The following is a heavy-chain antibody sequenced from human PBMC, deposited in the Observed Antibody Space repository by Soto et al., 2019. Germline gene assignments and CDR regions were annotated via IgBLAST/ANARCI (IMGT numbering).Heavy chain of an antibody. CDR2: IKTDGTYA. V-gene: IGHV3-74*01. CDR1: GFTFSTYW. CDR3: AAGGSGYYAN. D-gene: IGHD3-22*01. J-gene: IGHJ4*02. Sequence: EVQLVESGGDLVQPGGSLRLSCAASGFTFSTYWMHWVRQAPGKGLLWVSRIKTDGTYATYADSVKGRFTISRDNAKNTLYLHMNSLRVEDAAVYYCAAGGSGYYANWGQGTLVPVSS.